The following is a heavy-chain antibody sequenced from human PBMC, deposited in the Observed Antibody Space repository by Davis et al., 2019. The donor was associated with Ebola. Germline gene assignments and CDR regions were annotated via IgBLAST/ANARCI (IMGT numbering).Heavy chain of an antibody. CDR2: INPNSGGT. Sequence: ASVKVSCKASGYTFTGYYMHWVRQAPGQGLEWMGWINPNSGGTNYAQKFQGRVTMTRDTSISTAYMELSRLRSEDTAVYYCARDQYDSSGSAPDAFDIWGQGTMVTVSS. D-gene: IGHD3-22*01. CDR1: GYTFTGYY. CDR3: ARDQYDSSGSAPDAFDI. J-gene: IGHJ3*02. V-gene: IGHV1-2*02.